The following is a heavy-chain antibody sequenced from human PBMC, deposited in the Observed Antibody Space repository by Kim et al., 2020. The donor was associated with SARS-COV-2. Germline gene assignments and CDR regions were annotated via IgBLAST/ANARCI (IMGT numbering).Heavy chain of an antibody. V-gene: IGHV3-23*01. CDR2: ISSSGGST. CDR3: AKFGSDWNYWYFDL. CDR1: RFSIISYS. D-gene: IGHD6-19*01. Sequence: GGSLRLSCAASRFSIISYSMSWVRQAPGAGLEWVSAISSSGGSTYTADSVKGRFTNSRDSFNNTLYLQMNSLTVEDTGIYYCAKFGSDWNYWYFDLWGRGTPVTVSS. J-gene: IGHJ2*01.